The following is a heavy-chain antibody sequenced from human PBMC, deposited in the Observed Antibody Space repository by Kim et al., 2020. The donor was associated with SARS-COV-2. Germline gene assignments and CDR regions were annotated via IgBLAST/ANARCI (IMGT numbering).Heavy chain of an antibody. CDR1: GGSFSGYY. CDR3: ARGVVGGSKDHYYYYYMDV. D-gene: IGHD1-26*01. Sequence: SETLSLTCAVYGGSFSGYYWSWIRQPPGKGLEWIGEINHSGSTNYNPSLKSRVTISVDTSKNQFSLKLSSVTAADTAVYYCARGVVGGSKDHYYYYYMDVWGKGTTVTVSS. J-gene: IGHJ6*03. V-gene: IGHV4-34*01. CDR2: INHSGST.